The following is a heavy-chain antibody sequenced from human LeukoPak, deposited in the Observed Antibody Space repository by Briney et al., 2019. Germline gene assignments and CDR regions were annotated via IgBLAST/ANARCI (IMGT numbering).Heavy chain of an antibody. CDR3: ERGLGSVSGGPPFDY. CDR1: GFTFSSYS. J-gene: IGHJ4*02. D-gene: IGHD6-19*01. V-gene: IGHV3-21*01. CDR2: ISDIGHHI. Sequence: SGGSLRLSCAASGFTFSSYSMNWVRQAPVKVLEWVSSISDIGHHIYYADSMKDRFTISRDNTKNSLFLQVNSLRAEDTAVYYCERGLGSVSGGPPFDYWGQGTLVTVSS.